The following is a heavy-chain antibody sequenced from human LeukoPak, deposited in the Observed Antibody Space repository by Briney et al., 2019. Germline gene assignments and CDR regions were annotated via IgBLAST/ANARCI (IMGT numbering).Heavy chain of an antibody. CDR1: GGTFSSYA. V-gene: IGHV1-69*05. D-gene: IGHD1-1*01. Sequence: ASVKVSCKASGGTFSSYAISWVRQAPGQGLEWMGGIIPIFGTANCAQKFQGRVTITTDESTSTAYMELSSLRSEDTAVYYCSLTMRVGSLDYWGQGTLVTVSS. CDR2: IIPIFGTA. CDR3: SLTMRVGSLDY. J-gene: IGHJ4*02.